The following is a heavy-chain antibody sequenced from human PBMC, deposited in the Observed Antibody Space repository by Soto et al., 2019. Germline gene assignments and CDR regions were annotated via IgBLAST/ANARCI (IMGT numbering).Heavy chain of an antibody. CDR1: GYTFNSYV. D-gene: IGHD1-26*01. CDR2: INAGNGKT. V-gene: IGHV1-3*01. J-gene: IGHJ4*02. Sequence: QVQLVQSGAEVKKPGASVKVSCKASGYTFNSYVLHWVRQAPGQRLEWMGWINAGNGKTKYSQKLQGRLTFARDTSASTAYMELSSLRSEDTAVYYCARDNFGGELHKGEREYWGQGTLVTVSS. CDR3: ARDNFGGELHKGEREY.